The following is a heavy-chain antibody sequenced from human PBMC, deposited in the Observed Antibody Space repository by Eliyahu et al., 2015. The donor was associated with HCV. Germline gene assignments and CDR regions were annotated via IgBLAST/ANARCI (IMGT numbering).Heavy chain of an antibody. V-gene: IGHV1-2*02. J-gene: IGHJ4*02. Sequence: GVRQAPGQGLEWMGWINPNSGGTNYGQKFQGRVTMTRDTSISTAYMELSRLRSDDTAVYYCARVREEVATIDYLGRGTL. CDR3: ARVREEVATIDY. CDR2: INPNSGGT. D-gene: IGHD5-12*01.